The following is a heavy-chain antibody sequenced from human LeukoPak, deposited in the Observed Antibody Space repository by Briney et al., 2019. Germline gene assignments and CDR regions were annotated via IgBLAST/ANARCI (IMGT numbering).Heavy chain of an antibody. CDR2: ITDSGGDT. CDR3: AKDALRTSGWYYFDY. V-gene: IGHV3-23*01. J-gene: IGHJ4*02. D-gene: IGHD6-19*01. CDR1: GFTVSSNY. Sequence: GGSLRLSCAASGFTVSSNYMSWVRQAPGKGLEWVSSITDSGGDTYYVDSVKGRFTISRDNSENTLYLQMNSLRAEDTAVYYCAKDALRTSGWYYFDYWGQGTLVAVSS.